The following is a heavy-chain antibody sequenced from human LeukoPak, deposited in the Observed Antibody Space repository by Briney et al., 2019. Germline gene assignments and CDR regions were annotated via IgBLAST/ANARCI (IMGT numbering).Heavy chain of an antibody. CDR2: ISAYNGNT. D-gene: IGHD3-22*01. CDR3: ARAALPVVIPTDNAFDI. CDR1: GYTFTSYG. J-gene: IGHJ3*02. Sequence: GASVKVSCKASGYTFTSYGISWVRQAPGQGLEWMGWISAYNGNTNYAQKLQGRVTMTTDTSTSTAYMELRSLRSDDTAVYYCARAALPVVIPTDNAFDIWGQGTMFTVSS. V-gene: IGHV1-18*01.